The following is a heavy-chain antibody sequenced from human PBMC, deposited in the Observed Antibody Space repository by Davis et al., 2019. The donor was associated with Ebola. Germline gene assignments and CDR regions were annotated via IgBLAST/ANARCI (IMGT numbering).Heavy chain of an antibody. J-gene: IGHJ4*02. CDR1: GFTFSSYA. V-gene: IGHV3-23*01. CDR3: AKLDSVGKVGRIDY. CDR2: ISGSGGST. D-gene: IGHD2-15*01. Sequence: GGSLRLSCAASGFTFSSYAMSWVRQAPGKGLEWVSAISGSGGSTYYADSGKGRVTISRDNSKHTLYLQMNSLRAEDTAVYYCAKLDSVGKVGRIDYWGQGTLVTVSS.